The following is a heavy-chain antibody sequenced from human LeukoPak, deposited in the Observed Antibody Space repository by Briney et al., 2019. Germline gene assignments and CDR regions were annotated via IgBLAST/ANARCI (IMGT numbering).Heavy chain of an antibody. CDR2: ISGSGGST. CDR3: AKSSGYYYDSSGYVPFDY. J-gene: IGHJ4*02. CDR1: GFTFSSYA. Sequence: GGSLRLSCAASGFTFSSYAMSWVRQAPGKGLEWVAAISGSGGSTYYADSVKGRFTISRDNSKNTLYLQMNSLRAEDTAVYYCAKSSGYYYDSSGYVPFDYWGQGTLVTVSS. D-gene: IGHD3-22*01. V-gene: IGHV3-23*01.